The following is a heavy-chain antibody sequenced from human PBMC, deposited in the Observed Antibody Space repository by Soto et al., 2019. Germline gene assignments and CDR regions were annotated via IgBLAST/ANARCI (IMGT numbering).Heavy chain of an antibody. V-gene: IGHV4-61*01. J-gene: IGHJ5*02. CDR1: GGSVSSGSYY. Sequence: SETLSLTCTVSGGSVSSGSYYWSWIRQPPGKGLECIGYIYYSGSTNYNPSLKSRVSISVDTSKNQFSLKLSSVTAADTAVYYCARQFTLGLLSWFDPWGQGTLVTVSS. CDR2: IYYSGST. D-gene: IGHD2-2*01. CDR3: ARQFTLGLLSWFDP.